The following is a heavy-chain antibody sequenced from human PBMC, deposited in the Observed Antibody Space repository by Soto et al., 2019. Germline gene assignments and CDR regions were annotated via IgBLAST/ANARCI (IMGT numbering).Heavy chain of an antibody. CDR1: VYTFTGYY. CDR2: INPNSGGT. V-gene: IGHV1-2*02. CDR3: ARDYDFWSGHAAFDI. J-gene: IGHJ3*02. Sequence: SVKVSCKASVYTFTGYYMHWVRQAPGQGLEWMGWINPNSGGTNYAQKFQGRVTMTRDTSISTAYMELSRLGSDDTAVYYCARDYDFWSGHAAFDIWGQGTMVTVSS. D-gene: IGHD3-3*01.